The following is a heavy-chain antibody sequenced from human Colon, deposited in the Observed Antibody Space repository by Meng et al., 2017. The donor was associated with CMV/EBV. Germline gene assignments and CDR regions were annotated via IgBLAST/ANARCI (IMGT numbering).Heavy chain of an antibody. D-gene: IGHD5-12*01. CDR2: MNPSSGNT. V-gene: IGHV1-8*03. CDR1: GYAFTSHD. J-gene: IGHJ4*02. Sequence: ASVKVSCKASGYAFTSHDINWVRQAPGQGLEWMAWMNPSSGNTGYAQKFQGRLTLTRDTSKATAYMELSGLRSDDTAVYYCARGATGDYWGQGTLVTVSS. CDR3: ARGATGDY.